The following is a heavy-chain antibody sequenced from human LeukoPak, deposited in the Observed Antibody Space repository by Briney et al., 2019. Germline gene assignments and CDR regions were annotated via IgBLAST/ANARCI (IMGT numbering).Heavy chain of an antibody. D-gene: IGHD6-19*01. CDR2: IISSGSTI. CDR3: ARSRQRGGIAVAGTFGY. J-gene: IGHJ4*02. Sequence: GGSLRLSCAASGFTVSSNYMSWVRQAPGKGLEWVSYIISSGSTIYYADSVKGRFTISRDNAKNSLYLQMNSLRAEDTAVYYCARSRQRGGIAVAGTFGYWGQGTLVTVSS. CDR1: GFTVSSNY. V-gene: IGHV3-11*01.